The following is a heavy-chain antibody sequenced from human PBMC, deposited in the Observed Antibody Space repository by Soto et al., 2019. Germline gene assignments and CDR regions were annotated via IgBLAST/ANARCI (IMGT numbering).Heavy chain of an antibody. Sequence: QVQLQESGPGLVEPSETLSLTGTVSGGSLTNYFWTWIRQSPGKGLERIAYIRYSGKTDYHPSLKSRVTISLDTPKSQFSLKLTSGTAADTAMYYCARFQYTVVTPFDLWGQGTMVIVSS. D-gene: IGHD2-21*02. CDR3: ARFQYTVVTPFDL. V-gene: IGHV4-59*01. CDR2: IRYSGKT. CDR1: GGSLTNYF. J-gene: IGHJ3*01.